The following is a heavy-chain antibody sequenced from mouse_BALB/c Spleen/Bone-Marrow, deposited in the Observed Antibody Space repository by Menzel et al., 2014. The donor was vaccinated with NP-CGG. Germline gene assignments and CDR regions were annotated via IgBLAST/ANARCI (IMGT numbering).Heavy chain of an antibody. D-gene: IGHD1-2*01. J-gene: IGHJ2*01. V-gene: IGHV1-67*01. Sequence: QVQLQQSGPELVRPGVSVKISCKDSGYTFTENAMHWVKQSHAESLEWIGVISTYSGNTNYNQKFKGKATMTVDKSSSXAXXXXXRLTSEDSAIYYCASTAGTNYDYFAYWGQGTTLTVSS. CDR1: GYTFTENA. CDR3: ASTAGTNYDYFAY. CDR2: ISTYSGNT.